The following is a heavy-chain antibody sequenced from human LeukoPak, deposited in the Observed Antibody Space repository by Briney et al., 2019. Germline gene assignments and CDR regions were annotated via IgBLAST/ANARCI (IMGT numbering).Heavy chain of an antibody. CDR2: ISYDGSYT. CDR3: ARALDV. J-gene: IGHJ6*04. CDR1: GLSFNTYA. Sequence: GGSLRLSCVDSGLSFNTYAMHWVRQAPGKGLDWVAAISYDGSYTYYRGSVRGRFTISRYNSKNTMYLQMNSLRAEDTAMYYCARALDVWGKGTTVTVSS. V-gene: IGHV3-30*04.